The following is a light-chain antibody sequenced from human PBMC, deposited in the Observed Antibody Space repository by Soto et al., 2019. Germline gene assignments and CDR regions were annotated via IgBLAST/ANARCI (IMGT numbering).Light chain of an antibody. CDR1: SSNIGGNS. CDR2: DDN. Sequence: QSVLIQPPSVSGSRGQSVTISGSGSSSNIGGNSVSWYQQLPGTAPKLLIYDDNKRPSGIPDRFSGSKSGTSATLGITGFQTGDEADYYCGSWDSSLSAYVFGTGTKVTVL. J-gene: IGLJ1*01. CDR3: GSWDSSLSAYV. V-gene: IGLV1-51*01.